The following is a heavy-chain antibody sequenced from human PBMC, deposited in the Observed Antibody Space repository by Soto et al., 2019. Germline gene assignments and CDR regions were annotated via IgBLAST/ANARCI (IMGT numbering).Heavy chain of an antibody. CDR2: ISYDGSNK. Sequence: PGGSLRLSCAASGFTFSSYGMHWVRQAPGKGLEWVAVISYDGSNKYYADSVKGRFTISRDNSKNTLYLQMNSLRAEDTAVYYCAKDSSSWYTPYYYYGMDVWGQGTTVTVSS. CDR3: AKDSSSWYTPYYYYGMDV. D-gene: IGHD6-13*01. J-gene: IGHJ6*02. CDR1: GFTFSSYG. V-gene: IGHV3-30*18.